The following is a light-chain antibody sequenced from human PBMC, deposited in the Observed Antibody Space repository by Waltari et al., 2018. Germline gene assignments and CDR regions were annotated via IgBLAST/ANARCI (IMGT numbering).Light chain of an antibody. V-gene: IGKV2-29*02. CDR2: RVS. CDR3: MQALQTPRT. CDR1: QSLLHSNGNTY. J-gene: IGKJ1*01. Sequence: DIVMTQTPLSLPVTPGEPASISCRSSQSLLHSNGNTYLYWYLQKPGQPPRLLIYRVSIRFSGVPDRFSGSGSGTDFTLKISRVEAEDVGVYYCMQALQTPRTFGQGTKVEIK.